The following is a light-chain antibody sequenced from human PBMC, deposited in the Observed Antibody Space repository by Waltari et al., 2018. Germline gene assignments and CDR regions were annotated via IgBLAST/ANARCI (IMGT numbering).Light chain of an antibody. Sequence: DIQMTQSPSSVSASVGDTVAITCRSSQAISSWLAWYQQKPGTAPELLIYAASSLQSGVPSRFSGSGSGTDFTLTITRLQPEDFAIYYCQQAKTFPLTFGGGTKVEIK. CDR3: QQAKTFPLT. CDR1: QAISSW. CDR2: AAS. V-gene: IGKV1-12*01. J-gene: IGKJ4*01.